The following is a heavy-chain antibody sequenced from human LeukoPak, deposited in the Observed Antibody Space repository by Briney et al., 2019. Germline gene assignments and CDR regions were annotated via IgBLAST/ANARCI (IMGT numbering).Heavy chain of an antibody. CDR1: GGSFSGYY. CDR3: ARGRGRIVGSVAFDI. CDR2: INHSGST. Sequence: SETLSLTCAVYGGSFSGYYWSWTRQPPGKGLEWIGEINHSGSTNYNPSLKSRVTISVDTSKNQFSLKLSSVTAADTAVYYCARGRGRIVGSVAFDIWGQGTMVTVSS. J-gene: IGHJ3*02. D-gene: IGHD3-16*01. V-gene: IGHV4-34*01.